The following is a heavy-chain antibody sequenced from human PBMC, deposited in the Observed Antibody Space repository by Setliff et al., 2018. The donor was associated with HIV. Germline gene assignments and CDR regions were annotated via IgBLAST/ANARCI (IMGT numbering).Heavy chain of an antibody. CDR2: IRYDGINK. V-gene: IGHV3-30*02. CDR3: AKDAYFDNSGYFTY. CDR1: EFTFSSYG. D-gene: IGHD3-22*01. J-gene: IGHJ4*02. Sequence: GGSLRLSCAPSEFTFSSYGMHWVRQAPGKGLEWVSFIRYDGINKKYADSVKGRFTISRDNSKNTLYLQMNSLRPEDTAVYYCAKDAYFDNSGYFTYWGQGTLVTVS.